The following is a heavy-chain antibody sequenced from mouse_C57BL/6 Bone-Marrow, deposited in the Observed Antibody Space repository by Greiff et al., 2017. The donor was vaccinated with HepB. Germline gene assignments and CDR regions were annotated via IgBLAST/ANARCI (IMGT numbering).Heavy chain of an antibody. CDR1: GFTFSSYT. V-gene: IGHV5-9*01. J-gene: IGHJ3*01. CDR2: ISGGGGNT. CDR3: ARTSFAY. Sequence: EVQGVESGGGLVKPGGSLKLSCAASGFTFSSYTMSWVRQTPEKRLEGVATISGGGGNTYYPDSVKGRFTISRDNAKNTLYLQMSSLRSEDTALYYCARTSFAYWGQGTLVTVSA.